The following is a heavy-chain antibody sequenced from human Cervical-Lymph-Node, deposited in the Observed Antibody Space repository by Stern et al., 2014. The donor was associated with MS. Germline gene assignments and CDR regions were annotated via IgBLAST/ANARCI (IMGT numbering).Heavy chain of an antibody. Sequence: EMQLVESGGGLVQPGGSLRLSCAASGFTFSSYDMHWVRQATGKGLEWVSAIGPAGDTYYPGSVKGRFTISRENAKNSLYLQMNSLRAGDTAVYYCARGTHCSGGSCYSSDYFDYWGQGTLVTVSS. CDR3: ARGTHCSGGSCYSSDYFDY. V-gene: IGHV3-13*01. CDR2: IGPAGDT. J-gene: IGHJ4*02. D-gene: IGHD2-15*01. CDR1: GFTFSSYD.